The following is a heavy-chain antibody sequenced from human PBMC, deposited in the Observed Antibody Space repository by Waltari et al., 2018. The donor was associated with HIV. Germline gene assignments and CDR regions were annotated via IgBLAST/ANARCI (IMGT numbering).Heavy chain of an antibody. J-gene: IGHJ4*02. CDR1: GFTFSSYW. CDR3: ARDYSSTSCYYFDY. V-gene: IGHV3-7*01. D-gene: IGHD2-2*01. CDR2: IKQEGSEK. Sequence: EVQLVESGGGLVQPGGSLRLSCAASGFTFSSYWMSWVRQAPGKGLEWVANIKQEGSEKYYVDSVKGRFTISRDNAKNSLYLQMNSLRAEDTAVYYCARDYSSTSCYYFDYWGQGTLVTVSS.